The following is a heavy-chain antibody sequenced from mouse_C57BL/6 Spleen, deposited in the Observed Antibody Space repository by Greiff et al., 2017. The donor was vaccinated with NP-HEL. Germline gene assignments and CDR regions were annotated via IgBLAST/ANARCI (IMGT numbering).Heavy chain of an antibody. CDR1: GFNITDYY. V-gene: IGHV14-2*01. D-gene: IGHD1-1*01. CDR3: ARKPPITTVVATAY. CDR2: IDPEDGET. Sequence: VQLQQSGAELVKPGASVKLSCTASGFNITDYYMHWVKQRTEQGLEWIGRIDPEDGETTYAPHFQGKATLTADTSSNTAYLQLSSLTSEYTAVYYCARKPPITTVVATAYWGQGTLVTVSA. J-gene: IGHJ3*01.